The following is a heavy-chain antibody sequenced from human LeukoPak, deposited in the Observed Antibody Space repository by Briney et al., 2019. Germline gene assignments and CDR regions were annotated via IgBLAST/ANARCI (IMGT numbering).Heavy chain of an antibody. CDR1: GFTFSSDA. CDR3: AKGRLWGRGGYHYYYMDV. D-gene: IGHD3-16*01. Sequence: PGGSLRLSCEASGFTFSSDAMNWVRQAPGKGLEWVSAISGSGSSPYYADSVKGRFTVSRDNTKNTLYSQMSSLRVEDTALYYRAKGRLWGRGGYHYYYMDVWGKGTAVTISS. J-gene: IGHJ6*03. V-gene: IGHV3-23*01. CDR2: ISGSGSSP.